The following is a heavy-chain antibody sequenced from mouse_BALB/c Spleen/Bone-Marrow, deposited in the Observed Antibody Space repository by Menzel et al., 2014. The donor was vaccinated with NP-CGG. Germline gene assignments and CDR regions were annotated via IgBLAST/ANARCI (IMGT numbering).Heavy chain of an antibody. CDR2: VSPYNDGT. D-gene: IGHD1-1*02. J-gene: IGHJ1*01. CDR1: GYTFTTYV. Sequence: VQLQQSGPELVKPGASVKMSCKASGYTFTTYVMHWVIQRPGQGLEWIGYVSPYNDGTKYNEKFKGKATLTSAKSSSTAYMELSSLTSEDSAVYYCARNYGHWYFDVWGAGTTVTVSS. V-gene: IGHV1-14*01. CDR3: ARNYGHWYFDV.